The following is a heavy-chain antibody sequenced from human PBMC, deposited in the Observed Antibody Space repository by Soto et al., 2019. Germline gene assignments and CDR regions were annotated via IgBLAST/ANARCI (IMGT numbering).Heavy chain of an antibody. CDR1: GYTFTNYA. V-gene: IGHV1-3*01. D-gene: IGHD5-12*01. CDR3: ARVSGYYLPDY. J-gene: IGHJ4*02. CDR2: INAGNGNT. Sequence: GASVKASCTASGYTFTNYAMHWVRQAPGQRLEWMGWINAGNGNTKYSQKFQGRVTITRDTSASTAYMELSSLRSEDTAVYYCARVSGYYLPDYWGQGTLVTVSS.